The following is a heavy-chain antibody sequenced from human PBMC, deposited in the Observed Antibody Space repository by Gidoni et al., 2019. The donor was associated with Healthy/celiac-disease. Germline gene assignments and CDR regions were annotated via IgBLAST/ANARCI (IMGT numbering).Heavy chain of an antibody. Sequence: EVQLVESGGGLVQPGGSLRLSCADSGFTFSSYAMSWVRQAPGKGLEWVSAISGSGGSTYYADSVKGRFTISRDNSKNTLYLQMNSLRAEDTAVYYCAKDRVVCSSSCFVPYNWFDPWGQGTLVTVSS. CDR2: ISGSGGST. J-gene: IGHJ5*02. D-gene: IGHD6-13*01. CDR1: GFTFSSYA. CDR3: AKDRVVCSSSCFVPYNWFDP. V-gene: IGHV3-23*04.